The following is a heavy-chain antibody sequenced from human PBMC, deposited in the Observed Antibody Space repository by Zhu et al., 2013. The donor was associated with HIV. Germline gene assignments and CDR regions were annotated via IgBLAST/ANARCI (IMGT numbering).Heavy chain of an antibody. J-gene: IGHJ4*02. CDR2: INPNTGGT. Sequence: QVQLVQSGAEVKKPGASVKVSCKASGYTFTGYYMHWVRQAPGQGLEWMGWINPNTGGTNYAQKFQGRVTMTRDTSISTAYMELSRLRSDDTAVYYCARVVVVRYDGRGPLGYWGQGTLVTVSS. V-gene: IGHV1-2*02. D-gene: IGHD2-15*01. CDR3: ARVVVVRYDGRGPLGY. CDR1: GYTFTGYY.